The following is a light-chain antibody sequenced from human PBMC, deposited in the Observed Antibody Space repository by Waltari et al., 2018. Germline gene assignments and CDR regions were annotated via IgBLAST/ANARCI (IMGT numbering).Light chain of an antibody. CDR2: NNK. V-gene: IGLV1-44*01. CDR3: AVWDDSLGGV. CDR1: NSTIGSNF. J-gene: IGLJ3*02. Sequence: QSVLTQPPSVSGTPGQRVTISCSGSNSTIGSNFVNWYQQLPGTAPKLLIYNNKQGPSGVPDRFSASRSGTSASLAITGLQSEDEADCYCAVWDDSLGGVFGGGTKLTVL.